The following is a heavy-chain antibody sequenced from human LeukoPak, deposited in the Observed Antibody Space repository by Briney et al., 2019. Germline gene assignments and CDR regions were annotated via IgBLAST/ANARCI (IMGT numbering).Heavy chain of an antibody. J-gene: IGHJ3*02. CDR1: GFTFSIYS. CDR2: ISSTTSTI. D-gene: IGHD1-26*01. Sequence: GGSLRLSCAASGFTFSIYSMNWVRLAPGKGLEWVSYISSTTSTIYYADSVKGRFTISRDNAKNSLYLQMNSLRDEDTAVYYCAKELLVGTAFDIWGQGTMVTVSS. CDR3: AKELLVGTAFDI. V-gene: IGHV3-48*02.